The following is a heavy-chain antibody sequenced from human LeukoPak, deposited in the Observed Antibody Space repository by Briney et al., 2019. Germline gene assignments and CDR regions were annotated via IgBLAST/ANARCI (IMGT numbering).Heavy chain of an antibody. CDR1: GYTLTELS. CDR3: ATLFPLIDY. CDR2: FDPEDGET. J-gene: IGHJ4*02. Sequence: ASVKVSCKVSGYTLTELSMHWVRQAPGKGLEWVGGFDPEDGETIYSQKFQGRVTMTEDTSTDAAYMELSSLRSEDTAFYYCATLFPLIDYWGQGTLVTVSS. V-gene: IGHV1-24*01.